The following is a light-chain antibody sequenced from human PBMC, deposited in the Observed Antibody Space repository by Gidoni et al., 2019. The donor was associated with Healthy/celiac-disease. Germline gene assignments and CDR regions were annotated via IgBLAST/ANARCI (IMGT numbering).Light chain of an antibody. CDR1: SSHIGNNT. V-gene: IGLV1-44*01. CDR3: AAWDDSLNSWV. J-gene: IGLJ3*02. CDR2: SNN. Sequence: QSVLTQPPSASGTPGPGVTISCSGSSSHIGNNTVNWYHQLPGTAPKLLIYSNNQRPSWVPDRFSGSKSGTSSSLAISGLQSEDEADYYCAAWDDSLNSWVFGGGTKLTVL.